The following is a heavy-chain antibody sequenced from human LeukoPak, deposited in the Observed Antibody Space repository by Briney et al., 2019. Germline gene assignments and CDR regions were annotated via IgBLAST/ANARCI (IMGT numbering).Heavy chain of an antibody. CDR2: IYYSGST. Sequence: SETLSLTCTVSGGSISSYYWSWIRQPPGKGLGWIGYIYYSGSTNYNPSLKSRVTISVDTSKNQFSLKLSSVTAADTAVYYCVRSAVTTTKRGLFDYWGQGTLVTVSS. CDR1: GGSISSYY. J-gene: IGHJ4*02. CDR3: VRSAVTTTKRGLFDY. V-gene: IGHV4-59*01. D-gene: IGHD4-17*01.